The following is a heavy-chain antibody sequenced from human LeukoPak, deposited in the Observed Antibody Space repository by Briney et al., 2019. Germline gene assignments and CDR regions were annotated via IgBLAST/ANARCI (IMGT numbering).Heavy chain of an antibody. V-gene: IGHV4-30-2*01. CDR3: ARDLEMATPWYYGMDV. D-gene: IGHD5-24*01. Sequence: SQTLSLTCTVSGGSISSGGYYWSWIRQPPGKGLEWIGYIYHSGSTYYNPSLKSRVTISVDRSKNQFSLKLTSVTAADTAVYYCARDLEMATPWYYGMDVWGQGTTVTVSS. CDR2: IYHSGST. CDR1: GGSISSGGYY. J-gene: IGHJ6*02.